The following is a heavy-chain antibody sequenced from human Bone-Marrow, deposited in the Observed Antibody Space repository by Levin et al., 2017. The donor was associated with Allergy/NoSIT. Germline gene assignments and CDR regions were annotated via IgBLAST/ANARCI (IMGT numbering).Heavy chain of an antibody. CDR3: ARGGIYDSSGYYLDY. Sequence: GGSLRLSCAASGFTFSSYAMSWVRQAPGKGLEWVSAISGSGGSTYYADSVKGRFTISRDNSKNTLYLQMNSLRAEDTAVYYCARGGIYDSSGYYLDYWGQGTLVTVSS. D-gene: IGHD3-22*01. CDR1: GFTFSSYA. CDR2: ISGSGGST. J-gene: IGHJ4*02. V-gene: IGHV3-23*01.